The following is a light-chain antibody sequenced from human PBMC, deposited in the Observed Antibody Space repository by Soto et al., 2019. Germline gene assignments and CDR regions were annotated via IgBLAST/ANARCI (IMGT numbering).Light chain of an antibody. CDR1: QSVSSN. J-gene: IGKJ1*01. CDR3: QQYNDWPGT. CDR2: GAS. V-gene: IGKV3-15*01. Sequence: DIVMTQSPATLSVSPGERATLSCRARQSVSSNLAWYQQKPGQAPRLLIYGASTRATDIPARFSGSGSGTEFTLTISSLQSEDFAVYYCQQYNDWPGTFGQGTKV.